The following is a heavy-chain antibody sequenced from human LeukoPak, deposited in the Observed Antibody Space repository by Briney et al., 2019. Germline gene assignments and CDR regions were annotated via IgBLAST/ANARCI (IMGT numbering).Heavy chain of an antibody. CDR3: AKGLYYDILTGYLGP. CDR2: ISGSGGSK. D-gene: IGHD3-9*01. J-gene: IGHJ5*02. Sequence: PGGSLRLSCAASGFTFSNYAMSWVRQAPGKGLEWVSTISGSGGSKYYADSVKGRFTISRDNSKNTLYLQMNSLRAEDTAVYYCAKGLYYDILTGYLGPWGQGTLVTVSS. CDR1: GFTFSNYA. V-gene: IGHV3-23*01.